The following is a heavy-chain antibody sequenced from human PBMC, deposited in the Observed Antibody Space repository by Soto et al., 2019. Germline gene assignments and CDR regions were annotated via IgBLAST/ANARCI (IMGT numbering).Heavy chain of an antibody. V-gene: IGHV1-18*01. J-gene: IGHJ6*03. Sequence: GCGSAYNGNTNYAQKLQGRVTMTPDTSTSTAYMELRSLRSDDTAVYYCARGGYCSSTSCYSYYYYYMDVWGKGTTVTVSS. CDR3: ARGGYCSSTSCYSYYYYYMDV. CDR2: GSAYNGNT. D-gene: IGHD2-2*01.